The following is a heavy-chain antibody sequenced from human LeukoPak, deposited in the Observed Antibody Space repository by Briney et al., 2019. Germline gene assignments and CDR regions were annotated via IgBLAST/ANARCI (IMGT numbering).Heavy chain of an antibody. D-gene: IGHD1-26*01. Sequence: PSETLSLTCTVSGGSVSSSSYYWGWIRQPPGKALEWIGSIYYSGSTYHNPSLKSRVTISVDTSKNQFSLKLSSVTAADTAVYYCARGRIVGATPYFDYWGQGTLVTAAS. CDR3: ARGRIVGATPYFDY. CDR2: IYYSGST. CDR1: GGSVSSSSYY. V-gene: IGHV4-39*01. J-gene: IGHJ4*02.